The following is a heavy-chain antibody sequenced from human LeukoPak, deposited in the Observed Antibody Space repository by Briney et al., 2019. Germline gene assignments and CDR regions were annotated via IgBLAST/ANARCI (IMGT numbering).Heavy chain of an antibody. CDR3: ASEGYAGNSDAFDS. CDR1: GFTFSNYE. V-gene: IGHV3-48*03. CDR2: INSGGSII. D-gene: IGHD4-23*01. Sequence: AGGSLRLSCAASGFTFSNYEMNWLRQAPGKGLEWVSYINSGGSIIYYTDSVKGRFTISRDDAKNSLYLQMNSLRAEDTAVYYCASEGYAGNSDAFDSWGQGTMVTVSS. J-gene: IGHJ3*02.